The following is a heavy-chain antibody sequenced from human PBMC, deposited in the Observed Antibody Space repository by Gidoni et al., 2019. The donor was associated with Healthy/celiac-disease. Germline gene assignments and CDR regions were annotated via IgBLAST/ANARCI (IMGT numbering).Heavy chain of an antibody. CDR2: ISGSGGST. Sequence: EVPLLEAGGGLVQPGGSLRLACAAPGFTFSRYAMSWVRKAPGKGLEWFSAISGSGGSTYYADSVKGRFTISRDNSKNTLYLQMNSLRAEDTAVYYCAKRWGAEIFGVVTMSPFYYWGQGTLVTVSS. CDR3: AKRWGAEIFGVVTMSPFYY. V-gene: IGHV3-23*01. D-gene: IGHD3-3*01. CDR1: GFTFSRYA. J-gene: IGHJ4*02.